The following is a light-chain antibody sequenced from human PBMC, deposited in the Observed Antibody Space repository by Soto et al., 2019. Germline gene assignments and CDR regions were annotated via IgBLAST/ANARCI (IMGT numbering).Light chain of an antibody. Sequence: EIVLTQSPGTLSLSPGERATLSCRASQSVSSSYLAWYQQKPGQAPRLLIYGASSRATCIPDRFSGSGSGSDFTHTISRLEPEDFAVYYCKQYGSSPLYTFGQGTQLEIK. V-gene: IGKV3-20*01. CDR3: KQYGSSPLYT. CDR1: QSVSSSY. J-gene: IGKJ2*01. CDR2: GAS.